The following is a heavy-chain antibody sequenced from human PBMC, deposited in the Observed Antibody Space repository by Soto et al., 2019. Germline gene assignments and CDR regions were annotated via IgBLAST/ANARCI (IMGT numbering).Heavy chain of an antibody. Sequence: QVQLVESGGGVVQPGRSLRLSCAASGFTFSSYGMHWVRQAPGKGLEWVAVIWYDGSNKYYADSVKGRFTISRDNSKNTPYLQMNSLRAEDTAVYYCARDQFATGWFDPWGQGTLVTVSS. CDR2: IWYDGSNK. D-gene: IGHD3-16*01. CDR3: ARDQFATGWFDP. J-gene: IGHJ5*02. V-gene: IGHV3-33*01. CDR1: GFTFSSYG.